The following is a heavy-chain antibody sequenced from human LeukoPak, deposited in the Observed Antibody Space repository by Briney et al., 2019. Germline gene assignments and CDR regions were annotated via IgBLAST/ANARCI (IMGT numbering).Heavy chain of an antibody. CDR3: AKEWLVYYFDY. Sequence: GGSLRLSCAASGFTFSSYGMHWVRQAPGKGLEWVAVISYDGSNKYYADSVKGRFTISRDNSKNTLYLQMNSLRAEDTAVYYCAKEWLVYYFDYWGQGALVTVSS. CDR1: GFTFSSYG. D-gene: IGHD6-19*01. CDR2: ISYDGSNK. V-gene: IGHV3-30*18. J-gene: IGHJ4*02.